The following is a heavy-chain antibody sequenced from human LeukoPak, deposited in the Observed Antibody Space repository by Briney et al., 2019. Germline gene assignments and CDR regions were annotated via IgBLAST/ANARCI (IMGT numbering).Heavy chain of an antibody. Sequence: GGTLRLSCAASGFTFSSYGMSWVRQAPGKGLEWVAFIRYDGSNKYYADSVKGRFTISRDNAKNSLYLQMNSLRAEDTAVYYCARGASYVTSQWFDPWGQGTQVTVSS. CDR1: GFTFSSYG. V-gene: IGHV3-30*02. CDR2: IRYDGSNK. D-gene: IGHD2-21*02. CDR3: ARGASYVTSQWFDP. J-gene: IGHJ5*02.